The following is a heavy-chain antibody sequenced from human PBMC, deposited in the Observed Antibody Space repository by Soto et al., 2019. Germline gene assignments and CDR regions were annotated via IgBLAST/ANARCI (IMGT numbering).Heavy chain of an antibody. CDR1: GYTFASYG. CDR2: ISDYNGHT. J-gene: IGHJ5*02. D-gene: IGHD2-21*01. Sequence: QVQLVQSGAEVKKPGASVKVSCKASGYTFASYGISWVRQAPGQGLEWMGWISDYNGHTNYAQKLQGRVTMTTDTSTSTADMERRSLRSDDTAVYYCARSAGSAYWFDPWGQGTLVTVSS. V-gene: IGHV1-18*01. CDR3: ARSAGSAYWFDP.